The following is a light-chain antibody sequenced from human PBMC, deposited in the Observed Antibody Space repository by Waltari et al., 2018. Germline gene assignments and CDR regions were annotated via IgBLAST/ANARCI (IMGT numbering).Light chain of an antibody. CDR3: QQCYTFPYT. CDR1: QSVVFSSNNKNY. J-gene: IGKJ2*01. CDR2: WAS. Sequence: DIVLTQSPEYLPVSLGERATINCKSSQSVVFSSNNKNYLAWYQQKPGQPPKLLITWASTRESGFPDRFSGSGSETDFTLTISSLQAEDVAVYYCQQCYTFPYTFGQGTKLEIK. V-gene: IGKV4-1*01.